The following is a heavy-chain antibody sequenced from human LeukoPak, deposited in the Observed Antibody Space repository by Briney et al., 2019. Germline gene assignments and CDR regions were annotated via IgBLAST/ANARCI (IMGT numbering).Heavy chain of an antibody. D-gene: IGHD4-17*01. CDR2: IYYSGST. Sequence: PSEPLSLTCTVSGGSITSYYWSWIRQPPGKGLEWIGYIYYSGSTNYNPSLRSRVTISVDTSKNQFSLKLSSVTAADTAVYYCARFYGDYRGPYFDYWGQGTLVTVSS. CDR3: ARFYGDYRGPYFDY. V-gene: IGHV4-59*01. J-gene: IGHJ4*02. CDR1: GGSITSYY.